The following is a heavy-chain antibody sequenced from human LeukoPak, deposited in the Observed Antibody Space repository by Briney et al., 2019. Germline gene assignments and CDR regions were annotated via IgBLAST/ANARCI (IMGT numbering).Heavy chain of an antibody. CDR3: ARAPSEIGGYYPEYFRH. CDR1: GFTFSSYW. D-gene: IGHD3-22*01. CDR2: IKSDGKT. J-gene: IGHJ1*01. Sequence: GGSLRLSCAAPGFTFSSYWMHWVRQAPGKGLVWVSRIKSDGKTNYADSVKGRFTISRDNAKNTVSLQMNSLRAEDTGVYYCARAPSEIGGYYPEYFRHWGQGTLVAVSS. V-gene: IGHV3-74*01.